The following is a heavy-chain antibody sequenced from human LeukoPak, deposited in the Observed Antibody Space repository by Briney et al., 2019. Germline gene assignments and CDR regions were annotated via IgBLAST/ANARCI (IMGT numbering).Heavy chain of an antibody. CDR2: ITTSSSYI. CDR3: ARYRFVVGATDSFDI. D-gene: IGHD1-26*01. Sequence: PGGSLRLSCAASGFTFSSYWMSWVRQAPGKGLEWVSSITTSSSYIYYADSVKGRFTISRDNAKNSLYLHMNSLRAEDTAVYYCARYRFVVGATDSFDIWGQGTMVTVSS. V-gene: IGHV3-21*01. CDR1: GFTFSSYW. J-gene: IGHJ3*02.